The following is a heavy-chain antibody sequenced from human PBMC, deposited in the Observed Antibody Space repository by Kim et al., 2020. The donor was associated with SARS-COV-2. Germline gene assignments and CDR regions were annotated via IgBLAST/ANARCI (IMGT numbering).Heavy chain of an antibody. J-gene: IGHJ4*02. V-gene: IGHV3-30*18. CDR2: ISYDGSNK. CDR3: AKGDFGVVIPPGEY. CDR1: GFTFSSYG. Sequence: GGSLRLSCAASGFTFSSYGMHWVRQAPGKGLEWVAVISYDGSNKYYADSVKGRFTISRDNSKNTLYLQMNSLRAEDTAVYYCAKGDFGVVIPPGEYWGQGTLVTVSS. D-gene: IGHD3-3*01.